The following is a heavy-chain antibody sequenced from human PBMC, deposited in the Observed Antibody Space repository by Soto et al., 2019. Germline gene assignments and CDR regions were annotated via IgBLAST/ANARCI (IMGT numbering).Heavy chain of an antibody. J-gene: IGHJ4*02. CDR2: IKQDGSEN. D-gene: IGHD6-19*01. V-gene: IGHV3-7*01. Sequence: EVQLVESGGGLVQPGGSLRLSCEASGFTFSSYRMSWVRQAPGKGLEWVAHIKQDGSENYYVDSVKGRFTISRDNAKNSLYLQMNSLRAEDTAVYYCARRSSTVAGWGTFDYWGQGTLVIVSS. CDR1: GFTFSSYR. CDR3: ARRSSTVAGWGTFDY.